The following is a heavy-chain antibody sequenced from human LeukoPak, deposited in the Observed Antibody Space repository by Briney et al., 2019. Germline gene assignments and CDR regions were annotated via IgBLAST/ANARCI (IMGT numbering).Heavy chain of an antibody. V-gene: IGHV4-59*01. CDR1: GGSISSYY. Sequence: SETLSLTCTVSGGSISSYYWSWIRQPPGKGLEWIGYIYYSGSTNYNPSLKSRVTISVDTSKNQFSLKLSSVTAADTAVYCCARTLVFDYWGQGTLVTVSS. CDR3: ARTLVFDY. J-gene: IGHJ4*02. CDR2: IYYSGST. D-gene: IGHD3-10*01.